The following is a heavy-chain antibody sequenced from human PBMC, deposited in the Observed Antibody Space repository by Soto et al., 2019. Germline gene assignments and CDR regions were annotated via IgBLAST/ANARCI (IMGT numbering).Heavy chain of an antibody. CDR1: GGTLSSYS. CDR2: IIPIFGTA. J-gene: IGHJ5*02. CDR3: ARDLVPDTSENENWFDP. Sequence: PVKVSRQAPGGTLSSYSISWVRQAPGQRLEWMGGIIPIFGTANYAQKFQGRVTITADESTSTAYMELSSLRSEDTAVYYCARDLVPDTSENENWFDPWGQGTLVTVSS. V-gene: IGHV1-69*13.